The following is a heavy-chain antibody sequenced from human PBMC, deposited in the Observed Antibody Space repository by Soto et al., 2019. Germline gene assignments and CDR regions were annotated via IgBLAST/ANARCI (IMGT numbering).Heavy chain of an antibody. CDR1: GYTFTYYY. CDR3: ARSPYSSGSYYPIDY. V-gene: IGHV1-46*01. CDR2: INPSAGST. D-gene: IGHD3-22*01. Sequence: QVQLVQSGAEVKNPGASVKVSYKASGYTFTYYYIHWVRQAPGQGFEWMGMINPSAGSTSYAQKFQGRVTMTRDTSTSTVYMELGSLTSEDTAVYYCARSPYSSGSYYPIDYWGQGTLVTVSS. J-gene: IGHJ4*02.